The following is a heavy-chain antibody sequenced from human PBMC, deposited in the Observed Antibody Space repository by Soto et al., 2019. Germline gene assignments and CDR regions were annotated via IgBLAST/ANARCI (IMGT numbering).Heavy chain of an antibody. D-gene: IGHD3-10*01. Sequence: PSETLSLTCAVYGGSFSGYYWSWIRQPPGKGLEWIGEINHSGSTNYNPSLKSRVTISVDTSKNQFSLKLSSVTAADTAVYYCARGRYGSGSYYSDYWGQGTLVTVS. CDR2: INHSGST. CDR1: GGSFSGYY. V-gene: IGHV4-34*01. J-gene: IGHJ4*02. CDR3: ARGRYGSGSYYSDY.